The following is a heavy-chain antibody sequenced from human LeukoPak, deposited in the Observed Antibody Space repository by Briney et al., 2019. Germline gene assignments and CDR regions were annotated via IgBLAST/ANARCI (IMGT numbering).Heavy chain of an antibody. V-gene: IGHV3-66*01. CDR3: ARIDIVATIYYYGMDV. D-gene: IGHD5-12*01. CDR2: IYSGGST. CDR1: GFTVSSNY. Sequence: PGGSLRLSCAASGFTVSSNYMSWVRQAPGKGLEWVSVIYSGGSTYYADSAKGRFTISRDNSKNTLYLQMNSLRAEDTAVYYCARIDIVATIYYYGMDVWGQGTTVTVSS. J-gene: IGHJ6*02.